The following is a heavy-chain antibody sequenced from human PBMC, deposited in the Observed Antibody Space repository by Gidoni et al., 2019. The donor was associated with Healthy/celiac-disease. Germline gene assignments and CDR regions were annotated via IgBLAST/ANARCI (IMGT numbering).Heavy chain of an antibody. D-gene: IGHD6-13*01. CDR1: GVAISSRSYY. V-gene: IGHV4-39*01. Sequence: QLQLQESGPGLVQPSETLSLPCTVSGVAISSRSYYWGWIRQPPGKGLEWIGSIYYSGSTYYNPSLKSRVTISVDTSKNQFSLKLSSVTAADTAVYYCARQGSSRDYYYYYGMDVWGQGTTVTVSS. CDR3: ARQGSSRDYYYYYGMDV. J-gene: IGHJ6*02. CDR2: IYYSGST.